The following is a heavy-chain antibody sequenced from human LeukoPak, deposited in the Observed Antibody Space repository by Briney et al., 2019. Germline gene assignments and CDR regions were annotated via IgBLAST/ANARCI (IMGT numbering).Heavy chain of an antibody. CDR2: INPNSGGT. D-gene: IGHD3-22*01. Sequence: ASVKVSCKASGYTFTGYYMHWVRQAPGQGLEWMGWINPNSGGTNSAQKFQGRVTLTTDTSTSTAYMELRSLRSDDTAVYYCARGPHEKSGYPDDWGQGTLVTVSS. CDR3: ARGPHEKSGYPDD. V-gene: IGHV1-2*02. J-gene: IGHJ4*02. CDR1: GYTFTGYY.